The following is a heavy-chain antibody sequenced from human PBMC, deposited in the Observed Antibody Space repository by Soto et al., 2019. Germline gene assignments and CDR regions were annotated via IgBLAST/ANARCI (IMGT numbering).Heavy chain of an antibody. J-gene: IGHJ4*02. D-gene: IGHD3-3*01. CDR3: ARDADYDFWSGDAQGPYYFDY. CDR2: ISAYNGNT. V-gene: IGHV1-18*01. Sequence: ASVKVSCKASGYTFTSYGISWVRQAPGQGLEWMGWISAYNGNTNYAQKLQGRVTMTTDTSTSTAYMELRSLRSDDTAVYYCARDADYDFWSGDAQGPYYFDYWGQGTLVTVYS. CDR1: GYTFTSYG.